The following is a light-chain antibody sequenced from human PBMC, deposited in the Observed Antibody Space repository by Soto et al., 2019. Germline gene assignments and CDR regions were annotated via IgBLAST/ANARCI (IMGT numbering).Light chain of an antibody. CDR2: GAS. V-gene: IGKV3-20*01. CDR3: QEYGSPPLT. J-gene: IGKJ4*01. Sequence: EIVLTQSPGTLSLSPGERATLSCRASQSVSSNYLAWYQQKPSQAPRLLIYGASTRATGIPDRFSGSASGTDFTFTISRLESDGFAVYFCQEYGSPPLTFGGGTKVEIK. CDR1: QSVSSNY.